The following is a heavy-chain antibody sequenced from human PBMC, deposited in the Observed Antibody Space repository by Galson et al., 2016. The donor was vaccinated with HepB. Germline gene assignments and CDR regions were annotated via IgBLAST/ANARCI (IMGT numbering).Heavy chain of an antibody. CDR3: ARGGIASSYGLDV. Sequence: SLRLSCAASGFAFHIYSINWVRQAPGKGLEWVSVISADSLAIFYAGSMKGRFTISRDNAKSSVYLQMNSLRVEDTAVYYCARGGIASSYGLDVWGQGTTVTVSS. D-gene: IGHD6-6*01. V-gene: IGHV3-21*01. CDR2: ISADSLAI. J-gene: IGHJ6*02. CDR1: GFAFHIYS.